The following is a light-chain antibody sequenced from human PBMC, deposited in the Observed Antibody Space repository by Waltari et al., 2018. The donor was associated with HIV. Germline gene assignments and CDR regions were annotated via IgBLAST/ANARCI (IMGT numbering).Light chain of an antibody. CDR3: QSYDISLSGWV. Sequence: QSVLTQPPSVSGAPGQRVTIPCTGTSSNIGAGFDVHWYQQLPGTVPKVLIYNTTDRPSGVPDRFSGSKSATSASLAITGLQAEDEANYYCQSYDISLSGWVFGGGTKLTVL. J-gene: IGLJ2*01. V-gene: IGLV1-40*01. CDR2: NTT. CDR1: SSNIGAGFD.